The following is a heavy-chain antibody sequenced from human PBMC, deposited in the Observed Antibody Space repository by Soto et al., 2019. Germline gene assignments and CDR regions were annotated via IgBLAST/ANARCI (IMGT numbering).Heavy chain of an antibody. CDR3: ASAGEYYDILTGYSPFDY. J-gene: IGHJ4*02. Sequence: SCKASGGTFSSYAMHWVRQAPGKGLEWVAVISYDGSNKYYADSVKGRFTISRDNSKNTLYLQMNSLRAEDTAVYYCASAGEYYDILTGYSPFDYWGQGTLVTVSS. CDR2: ISYDGSNK. V-gene: IGHV3-30-3*01. CDR1: GGTFSSYA. D-gene: IGHD3-9*01.